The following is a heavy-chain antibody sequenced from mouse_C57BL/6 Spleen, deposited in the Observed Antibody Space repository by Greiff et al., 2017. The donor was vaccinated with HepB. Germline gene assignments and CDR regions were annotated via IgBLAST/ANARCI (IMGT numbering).Heavy chain of an antibody. CDR2: IYPSDSET. J-gene: IGHJ3*01. D-gene: IGHD2-4*01. CDR1: GYTFTSYW. V-gene: IGHV1-61*01. Sequence: QVQLQQSGAELVRPGSSVKLSCKASGYTFTSYWMDWVKQRPGQGLEWIGNIYPSDSETHYNQKFKDKATLTVDKSSSTAYMQLSSLTSEDSAVYYCARIYYDYGGFAYWGQGTLVTVSA. CDR3: ARIYYDYGGFAY.